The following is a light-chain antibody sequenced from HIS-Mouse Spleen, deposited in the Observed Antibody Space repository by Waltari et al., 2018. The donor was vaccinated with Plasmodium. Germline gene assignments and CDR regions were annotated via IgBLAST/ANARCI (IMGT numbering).Light chain of an antibody. CDR2: EGS. J-gene: IGLJ3*02. V-gene: IGLV2-23*01. CDR3: CSYAGSRV. CDR1: SSDVGSYHL. Sequence: QSALTQPASVSGSPGQSIPISCTGTSSDVGSYHLVSWYQQHPGKSPKLMIYEGSKRPSGVFNRFSGSKSGNTASLTISGLQAEDEADYYCCSYAGSRVFGGGTKLTVL.